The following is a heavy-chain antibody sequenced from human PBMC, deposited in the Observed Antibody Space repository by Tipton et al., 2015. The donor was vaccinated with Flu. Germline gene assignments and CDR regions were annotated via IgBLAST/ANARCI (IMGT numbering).Heavy chain of an antibody. CDR3: ARSLYSSGWYTPGGYFDY. CDR2: INHSGST. J-gene: IGHJ4*02. CDR1: GGSFSGYY. Sequence: LRLSCAVYGGSFSGYYWSWIRQPPGKGLEWIGEINHSGSTNYNPSLKSRVTISVDTSKNQFSLKLSSVTAADTAVYYCARSLYSSGWYTPGGYFDYWGQGTLVTVSS. D-gene: IGHD6-19*01. V-gene: IGHV4-34*01.